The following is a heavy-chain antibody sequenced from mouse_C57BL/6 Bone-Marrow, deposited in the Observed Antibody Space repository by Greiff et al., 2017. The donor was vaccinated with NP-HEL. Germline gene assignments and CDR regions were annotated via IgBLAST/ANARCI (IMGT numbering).Heavy chain of an antibody. CDR1: GYTFTSYW. CDR3: AISNWGGFAY. D-gene: IGHD4-1*01. CDR2: IHPSDSDT. V-gene: IGHV1-74*01. Sequence: QVPLNQPGSSLFPPFSSFPVSCKASGYTFTSYWMHWVKQRPGQGLEWIGRIHPSDSDTNYNQKFKGKATLTVDKSSSTAYMQLSSLTSEDSAVYYCAISNWGGFAYWGQGTLVTVSA. J-gene: IGHJ3*01.